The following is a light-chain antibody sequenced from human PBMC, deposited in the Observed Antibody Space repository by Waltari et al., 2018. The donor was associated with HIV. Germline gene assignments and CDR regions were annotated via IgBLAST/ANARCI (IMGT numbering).Light chain of an antibody. CDR2: GAS. CDR3: QQYAASPLT. J-gene: IGKJ4*01. Sequence: EIVLTQSPGTLSLSPGERATLPCRASQSVRSASLAWYQQKPGQAPRFLIFGASSRAPGIPDRFSGSGAVTDFILTISRLEPEDCAVYYCQQYAASPLTFGGGTKVEIK. V-gene: IGKV3-20*01. CDR1: QSVRSAS.